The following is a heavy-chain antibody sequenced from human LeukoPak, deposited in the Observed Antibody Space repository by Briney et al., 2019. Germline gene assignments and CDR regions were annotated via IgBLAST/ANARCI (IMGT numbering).Heavy chain of an antibody. CDR2: VSGSGGDT. Sequence: PGGSLRLSCAASGFTFSTYAMSWVRQAPGKGLEWVSSVSGSGGDTYYAGSVKGRFTISRDNSKNTPYLQMNSLRADDTAVYYCAKDLGYCSDGNCYPGYDAFDIWGRGTVVTVSA. CDR3: AKDLGYCSDGNCYPGYDAFDI. V-gene: IGHV3-23*01. CDR1: GFTFSTYA. J-gene: IGHJ3*02. D-gene: IGHD2-15*01.